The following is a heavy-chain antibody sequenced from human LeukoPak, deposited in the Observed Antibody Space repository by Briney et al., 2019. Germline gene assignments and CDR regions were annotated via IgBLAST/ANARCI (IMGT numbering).Heavy chain of an antibody. V-gene: IGHV3-53*01. CDR2: IYSGGST. D-gene: IGHD4-17*01. Sequence: GGSLRLSCAASGFTVSSNYMSWVRQAPGKGLEWVSVIYSGGSTYYADSVKGRFTISRDNSKNTLYLQMNSLRAEDTAVYYCAREIYGDYGRFDYWGQRTLVTVSS. J-gene: IGHJ4*02. CDR3: AREIYGDYGRFDY. CDR1: GFTVSSNY.